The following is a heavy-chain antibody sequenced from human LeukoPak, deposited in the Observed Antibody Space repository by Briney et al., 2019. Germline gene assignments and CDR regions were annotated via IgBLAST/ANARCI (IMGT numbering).Heavy chain of an antibody. Sequence: GGSLRLSCAVSGFIFSSYAMHWVRQAPGKGLEWVAVISYDGSNKYYADSVKGRFTISRDNSKNTLYLQMNSLRAEDTAVYYCARVTDRYFDWLSLDYWGQGTLVTVSS. CDR3: ARVTDRYFDWLSLDY. V-gene: IGHV3-30-3*01. CDR1: GFIFSSYA. J-gene: IGHJ4*02. CDR2: ISYDGSNK. D-gene: IGHD3-9*01.